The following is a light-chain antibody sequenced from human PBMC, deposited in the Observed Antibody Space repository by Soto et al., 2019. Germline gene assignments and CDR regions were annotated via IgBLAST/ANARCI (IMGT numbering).Light chain of an antibody. J-gene: IGLJ2*01. CDR3: SSYTSSSTVI. CDR2: EVS. Sequence: QSALTQPASVSGSPGQSITISCTGTSSDIGGYNYVSWYQQHPGKAPKLMIYEVSNRPSGVSNRFSGSKSGNTASLTISGLQAEDEAYYYCSSYTSSSTVIFGGRTKLTVL. V-gene: IGLV2-14*01. CDR1: SSDIGGYNY.